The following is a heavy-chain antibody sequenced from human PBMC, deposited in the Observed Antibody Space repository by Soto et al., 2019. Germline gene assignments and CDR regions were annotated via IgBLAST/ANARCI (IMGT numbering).Heavy chain of an antibody. Sequence: SETLSLTCTLSGRSIRSYYWSWIRQPPGKGLEWIGYIYYSGSTNYSPSLKSRVTISVDTSKNQFSLKLSSVTAADTAVYYCARQKDYGDYTPFDYWGQGTLVTVS. CDR3: ARQKDYGDYTPFDY. V-gene: IGHV4-59*08. J-gene: IGHJ4*02. CDR1: GRSIRSYY. CDR2: IYYSGST. D-gene: IGHD4-17*01.